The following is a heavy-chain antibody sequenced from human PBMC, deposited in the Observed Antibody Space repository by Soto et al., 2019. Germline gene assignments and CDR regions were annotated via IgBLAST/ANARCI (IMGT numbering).Heavy chain of an antibody. D-gene: IGHD4-17*01. CDR1: GYTFTGYY. CDR3: ARGTTVANKEDYFDY. J-gene: IGHJ4*02. V-gene: IGHV1-2*04. Sequence: ASVKVSCKASGYTFTGYYMHWVRQAPGQGLEWMGWINPNSGGTNYAQKFQGWVTMTRDTSISTAYMELSRLRSDDTAVYYCARGTTVANKEDYFDYWGQGTLVTVSS. CDR2: INPNSGGT.